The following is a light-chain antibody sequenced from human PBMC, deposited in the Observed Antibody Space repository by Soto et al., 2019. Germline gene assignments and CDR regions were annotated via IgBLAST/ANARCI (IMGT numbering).Light chain of an antibody. CDR2: DVS. V-gene: IGLV2-18*02. J-gene: IGLJ1*01. Sequence: QSVLTQPPSVSGSPGQSVAISCTGTSSDVGTYNRVSWYQQPPGTAPRLMIYDVSNRPSGVPDRFSGSKSGNTASLTISGLQAEYVADSSCSSYTSTSTYVFGTGTKVNVL. CDR1: SSDVGTYNR. CDR3: SSYTSTSTYV.